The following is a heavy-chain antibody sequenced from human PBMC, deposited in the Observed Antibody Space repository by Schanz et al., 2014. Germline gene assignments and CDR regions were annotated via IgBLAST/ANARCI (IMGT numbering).Heavy chain of an antibody. CDR1: GFSLNTYG. CDR2: IWNNGVTK. CDR3: ARPRFDYGEVDY. D-gene: IGHD4-17*01. Sequence: QAQLMESGGGVVQPGTSLILSCSVSGFSLNTYGIHWFRQPAGKGLEWVAVIWNNGVTKYYADSVRGRFTISRDRFQNTLYLRMSSLRAEDTAVHYCARPRFDYGEVDYWGQGTQVTVSS. J-gene: IGHJ4*02. V-gene: IGHV3-33*01.